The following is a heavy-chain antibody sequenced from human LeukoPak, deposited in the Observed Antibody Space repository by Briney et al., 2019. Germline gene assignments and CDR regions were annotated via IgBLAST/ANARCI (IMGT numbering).Heavy chain of an antibody. CDR1: GGSISSYY. CDR2: IYYSGST. V-gene: IGHV4-59*01. CDR3: AKENSNLFFDY. J-gene: IGHJ4*02. Sequence: SETLSLTCTVSGGSISSYYWSWIRQPPGKGLEWIGYIYYSGSTNYNPSLKSRVTISVDTSKNQFSLKLSSVTAEDTAVYYCAKENSNLFFDYWGQGTLVTVSS. D-gene: IGHD4-11*01.